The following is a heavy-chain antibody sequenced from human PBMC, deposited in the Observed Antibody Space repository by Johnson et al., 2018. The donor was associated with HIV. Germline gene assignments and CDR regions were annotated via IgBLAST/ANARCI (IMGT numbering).Heavy chain of an antibody. CDR2: ISSSGSTI. CDR3: AKVAVATAAGGVALDI. J-gene: IGHJ3*02. D-gene: IGHD6-13*01. Sequence: VQLVESGGGLVKPGGSLRLSCAASGFTFDDYGMNWVRQAPGKGLECISYISSSGSTIYYADSVKGRFSISRDNSENTVYLQMNSLRAEDTAVYYCAKVAVATAAGGVALDIWGPGTMVTVSS. V-gene: IGHV3-48*03. CDR1: GFTFDDYG.